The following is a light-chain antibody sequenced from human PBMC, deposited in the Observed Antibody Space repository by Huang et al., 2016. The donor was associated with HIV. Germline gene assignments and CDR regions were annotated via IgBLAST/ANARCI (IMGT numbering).Light chain of an antibody. V-gene: IGKV1-39*01. J-gene: IGKJ5*01. CDR1: QSITTY. Sequence: IQMTQSPTSLSASVGDRVSIVCRASQSITTYLNWYQQKPGKAPKLLISYASTLHSGLPSRFSGSGSGTEFTLTIRGLQLDDFATYYCQQSYSALSSFGPGTRL. CDR3: QQSYSALSS. CDR2: YAS.